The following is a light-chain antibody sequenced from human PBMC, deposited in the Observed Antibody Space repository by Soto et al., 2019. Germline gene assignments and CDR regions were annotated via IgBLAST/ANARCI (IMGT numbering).Light chain of an antibody. CDR3: LLYYGGTWV. CDR2: STS. CDR1: TGAVTSGHY. Sequence: QAVVTQEPSLTVSPGGTVTLTCASSTGAVTSGHYPNWFQQKPGQAPRMLIYSTSNKHSWAPARFSGFLLGDRAALTLSGVQPEDEAEYRCLLYYGGTWVFGGGTKLTVL. V-gene: IGLV7-43*01. J-gene: IGLJ3*02.